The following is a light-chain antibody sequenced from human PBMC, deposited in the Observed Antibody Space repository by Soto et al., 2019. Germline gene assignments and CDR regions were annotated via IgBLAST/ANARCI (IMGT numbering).Light chain of an antibody. CDR2: EVT. CDR1: SNDVGGYNR. Sequence: QSVLTQPPSVSGSPGQSVTISCTGTSNDVGGYNRVSWYQQPPGTAPKLMIYEVTDRPSGVPNRFSGSKSGNTASLTISGLQAEDEADYYCSSYTTSSTLAFGGGTKLTVL. J-gene: IGLJ2*01. CDR3: SSYTTSSTLA. V-gene: IGLV2-18*02.